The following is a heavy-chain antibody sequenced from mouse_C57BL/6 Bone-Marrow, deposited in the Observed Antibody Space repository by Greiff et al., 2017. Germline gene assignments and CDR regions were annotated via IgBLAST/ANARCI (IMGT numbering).Heavy chain of an antibody. CDR2: IHPNSGST. J-gene: IGHJ2*01. V-gene: IGHV1-64*01. CDR1: GYTFTSYW. CDR3: AREGGTVVATDY. Sequence: VQLQQPGAELVKPGASVKLSCKASGYTFTSYWMHWVKQRPGQGLEWIGMIHPNSGSTNYNEKFKSKATLTVDKSSSTAYMQLSSLTSEDSAVYYGAREGGTVVATDYWGQGTTLTVSS. D-gene: IGHD1-1*01.